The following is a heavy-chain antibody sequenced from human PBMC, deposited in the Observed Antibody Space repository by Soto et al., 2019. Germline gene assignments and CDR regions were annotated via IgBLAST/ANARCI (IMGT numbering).Heavy chain of an antibody. Sequence: SVKVSCKASGFTFTSSAVQWVRQARGQRLEWIGWIVVGSGNTNYAQKFQERVTITRDMSTSTAYMELSSLRSEDTAVYYCAAVYIPPPRFFDYWGQGTLVTVSS. D-gene: IGHD3-16*01. CDR1: GFTFTSSA. CDR3: AAVYIPPPRFFDY. CDR2: IVVGSGNT. J-gene: IGHJ4*02. V-gene: IGHV1-58*01.